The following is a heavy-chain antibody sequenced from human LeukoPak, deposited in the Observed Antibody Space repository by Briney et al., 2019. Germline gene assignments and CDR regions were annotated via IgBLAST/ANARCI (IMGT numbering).Heavy chain of an antibody. CDR2: IYTSGST. J-gene: IGHJ3*02. V-gene: IGHV4-61*02. CDR3: ARREAYYEDAFDI. Sequence: PSETLSLTCTVSGVSISSGTYYWSWIRQPAGKGLEWIGRIYTSGSTNYNPSLKSRVTISIDTSKNQFSLKLNSVTAADTAVYYCARREAYYEDAFDIWGQGTMVTVSS. CDR1: GVSISSGTYY. D-gene: IGHD3-3*01.